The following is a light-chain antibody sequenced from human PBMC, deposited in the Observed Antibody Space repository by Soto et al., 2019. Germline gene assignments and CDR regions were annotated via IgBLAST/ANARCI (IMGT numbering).Light chain of an antibody. CDR1: QSVSISQ. J-gene: IGKJ1*01. Sequence: EIVLTQSSGTLSLSPGERATLSCRASQSVSISQLAWYQQKPGQAPRLLIYDASSRATGIPDRFSGSGSGTDFTLTISRLEPGDFAVYHCHQYGSSPLTFGQGTKVEIK. V-gene: IGKV3-20*01. CDR3: HQYGSSPLT. CDR2: DAS.